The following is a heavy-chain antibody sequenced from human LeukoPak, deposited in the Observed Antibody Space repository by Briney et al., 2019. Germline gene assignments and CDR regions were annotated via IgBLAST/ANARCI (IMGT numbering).Heavy chain of an antibody. V-gene: IGHV3-74*01. CDR2: INSDGSTT. Sequence: PGGSLRLSCAASGFTFSSSWMHWVRQAPGKGLVWVSRINSDGSTTTYADSVKGRFTISRDNAKNTLYLQMNSLRAEDTAVYYCARDPGMGPTTGFDYWGQGTLVTASS. J-gene: IGHJ4*02. D-gene: IGHD1-26*01. CDR3: ARDPGMGPTTGFDY. CDR1: GFTFSSSW.